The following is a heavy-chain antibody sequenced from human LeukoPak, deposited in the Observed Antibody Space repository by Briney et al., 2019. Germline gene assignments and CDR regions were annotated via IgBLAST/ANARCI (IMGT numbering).Heavy chain of an antibody. Sequence: PSETLSLTCTVSGGSISSSSYYWGWIRQPPGKGLEWIGSIYYSGSTYYNPSLKSRVTISVDTSKNQFSLKLSSVTAADTAVYYCASLNGDLVDHWGQGTLVTVSS. J-gene: IGHJ4*02. V-gene: IGHV4-39*01. CDR1: GGSISSSSYY. D-gene: IGHD4-17*01. CDR3: ASLNGDLVDH. CDR2: IYYSGST.